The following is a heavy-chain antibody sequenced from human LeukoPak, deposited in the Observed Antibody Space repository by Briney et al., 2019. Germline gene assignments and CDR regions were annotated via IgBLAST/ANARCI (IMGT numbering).Heavy chain of an antibody. V-gene: IGHV1-2*02. CDR3: ATEPSGSWAYES. J-gene: IGHJ5*02. Sequence: ASVNVSSKASGFTCSGYYMRSVRQAPGQGLEWMAWISPNSGGTNYVQKFQGRVTVTRDTSISTDYMEISGLTSDDTALYYCATEPSGSWAYESWGQGTLVTVSS. CDR2: ISPNSGGT. CDR1: GFTCSGYY. D-gene: IGHD3-10*01.